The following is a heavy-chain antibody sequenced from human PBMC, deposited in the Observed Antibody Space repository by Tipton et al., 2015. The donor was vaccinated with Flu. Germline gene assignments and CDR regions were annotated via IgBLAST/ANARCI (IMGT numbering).Heavy chain of an antibody. D-gene: IGHD2-15*01. Sequence: TLSLTCTVSGGSISSISHYWGWIRQPPGKGLEWIVYIYSSGSTNYNPSLKSRVTTSVDTSKNQFSLKLSSVTAADTAVYYCARGYCSGGNCYNAFDIWGQGTMVTVSS. CDR2: IYSSGST. V-gene: IGHV4-61*05. CDR1: GGSISSISHY. J-gene: IGHJ3*02. CDR3: ARGYCSGGNCYNAFDI.